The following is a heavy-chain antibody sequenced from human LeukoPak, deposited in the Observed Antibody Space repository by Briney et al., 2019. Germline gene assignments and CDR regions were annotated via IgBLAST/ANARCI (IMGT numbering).Heavy chain of an antibody. V-gene: IGHV4-59*01. CDR2: IHYSGST. D-gene: IGHD6-25*01. CDR3: ARDPGRRGSGLD. Sequence: TPSLTRTVSRGSISCYYWSWIRQPPGKGLEWIGYIHYSGSTNYNPSLKSRVTISVDTSKNQFSLRLNSVTAADTAVYYCARDPGRRGSGLDWGQGSLVTVSS. CDR1: RGSISCYY. J-gene: IGHJ4*02.